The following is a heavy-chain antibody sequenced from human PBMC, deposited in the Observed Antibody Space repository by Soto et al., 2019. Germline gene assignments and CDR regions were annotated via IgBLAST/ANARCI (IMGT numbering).Heavy chain of an antibody. CDR2: IYWDDDK. CDR1: GFSLTTSGVG. CDR3: AHRVLRPVFGLVTTTAIYFDF. J-gene: IGHJ4*02. D-gene: IGHD3-3*01. Sequence: QITLNESGPTQVKPRQTLTLTCTFSGFSLTTSGVGVGWIRQSPGKAPAWLALIYWDDDKRYSPSLKSRLTITTDTSKNQVVLTMADLDPADTATYSCAHRVLRPVFGLVTTTAIYFDFWGQGTPVAVSS. V-gene: IGHV2-5*02.